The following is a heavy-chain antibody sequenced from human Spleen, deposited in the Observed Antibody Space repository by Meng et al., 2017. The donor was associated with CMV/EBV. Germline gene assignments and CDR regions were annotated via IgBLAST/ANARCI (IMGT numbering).Heavy chain of an antibody. CDR2: LRYDGISK. CDR1: GFTFRSYA. CDR3: YSPEFDY. V-gene: IGHV3-30*02. Sequence: GGSLRLSCVASGFTFRSYAMSWFRQAPGKGLEWVAFLRYDGISKYYADSVKGRFTISRDNSKNTLYLQMNSLRVEDTAVYYCYSPEFDYWGQGALVTVSS. J-gene: IGHJ4*02. D-gene: IGHD4-11*01.